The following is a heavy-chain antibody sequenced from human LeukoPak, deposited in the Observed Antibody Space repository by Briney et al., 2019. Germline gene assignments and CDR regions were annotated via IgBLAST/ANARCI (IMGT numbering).Heavy chain of an antibody. V-gene: IGHV1-2*04. CDR2: INPNSGGT. D-gene: IGHD3-3*01. J-gene: IGHJ4*02. CDR3: ARGRYDFWSGYYQFYFDY. CDR1: GYTLTELS. Sequence: ASVKVSCKVSGYTLTELSMHWVRQAPGQGLEWMGWINPNSGGTNYAQKFQGWVTMTRDTSISTAYMELSRLRSDDTAVYYCARGRYDFWSGYYQFYFDYWGQGTLVTVSS.